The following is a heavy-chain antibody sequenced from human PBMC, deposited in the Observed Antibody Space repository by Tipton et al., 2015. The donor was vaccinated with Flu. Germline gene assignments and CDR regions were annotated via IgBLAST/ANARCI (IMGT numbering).Heavy chain of an antibody. V-gene: IGHV2-5*02. CDR1: GFSLSTHGVG. Sequence: VKPTQTLTLTCTFSGFSLSTHGVGVGWVRQPPGKALEWLALIYWDDDKRYSPSLKSRLIITKDTSKSQVVLTMTNMDPVDTATYYCAHLAFCGGDCFLPDAFDIWGQGTMVPVSS. CDR2: IYWDDDK. CDR3: AHLAFCGGDCFLPDAFDI. J-gene: IGHJ3*02. D-gene: IGHD2-21*02.